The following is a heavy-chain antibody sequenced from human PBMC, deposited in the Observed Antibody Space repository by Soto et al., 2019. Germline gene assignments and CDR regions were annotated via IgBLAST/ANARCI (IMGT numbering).Heavy chain of an antibody. CDR2: INHSGST. Sequence: SETLSLACAVYGGSFSGYYWSWIRQPPGKGLEWIGEINHSGSTNYNPSLKSRVTISVDTSKNQFSLKLSSVTAADTAVYYCARADDILTGYYLGGHYYGMDVWGQGTTVTAP. J-gene: IGHJ6*02. V-gene: IGHV4-34*01. CDR1: GGSFSGYY. CDR3: ARADDILTGYYLGGHYYGMDV. D-gene: IGHD3-9*01.